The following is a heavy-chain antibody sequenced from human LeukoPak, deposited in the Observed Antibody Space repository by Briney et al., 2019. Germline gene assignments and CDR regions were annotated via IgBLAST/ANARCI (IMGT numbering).Heavy chain of an antibody. CDR3: ARASWEWWLQTEKHSFDY. CDR1: GGSISSGGYY. D-gene: IGHD5-24*01. J-gene: IGHJ4*02. CDR2: IYYSGST. Sequence: SQTLSLTCTVSGGSISSGGYYWSWIRQHPGKGLEWIGYIYYSGSTYYNPSHKSRVTISVDTSKNQFSLKLSSVTAADTAVYYCARASWEWWLQTEKHSFDYWGQGTLV. V-gene: IGHV4-31*03.